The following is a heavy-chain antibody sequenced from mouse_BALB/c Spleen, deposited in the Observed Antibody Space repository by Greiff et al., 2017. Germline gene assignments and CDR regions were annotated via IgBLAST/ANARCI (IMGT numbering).Heavy chain of an antibody. CDR3: TRRGLLRNYFDY. CDR1: GYTFTSYW. D-gene: IGHD1-1*01. J-gene: IGHJ2*01. CDR2: IYPGNSDT. Sequence: VQLQQSGTVLARPGASVKMSCKASGYTFTSYWMHWVKQRPGQGLEWIGAIYPGNSDTSYNQKFKGKAKLTAVTSTSTAYMELSSLTNEDSAVYYCTRRGLLRNYFDYWGQGTTLTVSS. V-gene: IGHV1-5*01.